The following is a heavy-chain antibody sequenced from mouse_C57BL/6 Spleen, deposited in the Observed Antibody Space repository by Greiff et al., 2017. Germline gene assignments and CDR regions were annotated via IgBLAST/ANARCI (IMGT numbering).Heavy chain of an antibody. Sequence: QVQLKQSGPELVKPGASVKISCKASGYAFSSSWMNWVKQRPGKGLEWIGRIYPGDGDTNYNGKFKGKATLTADKSSSTAYMQLSSLTSEDSAVYFCARGYSNYVGYAMDYWGQGTSVTVSS. CDR3: ARGYSNYVGYAMDY. D-gene: IGHD2-5*01. CDR2: IYPGDGDT. CDR1: GYAFSSSW. J-gene: IGHJ4*01. V-gene: IGHV1-82*01.